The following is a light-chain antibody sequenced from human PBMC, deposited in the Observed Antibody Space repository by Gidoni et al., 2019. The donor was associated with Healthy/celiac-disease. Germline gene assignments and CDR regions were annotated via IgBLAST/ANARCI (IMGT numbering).Light chain of an antibody. CDR3: QQYNNWPRT. V-gene: IGKV3-15*01. Sequence: VMTPAPATLSVSPGERATLSCRASQSVSSNLPWYQQKPGQAPRPLIYGASTRETGIPARFSGSGSGTEFTLTISSLQSEDFAVYYCQQYNNWPRTFGQGTKVEIK. J-gene: IGKJ1*01. CDR2: GAS. CDR1: QSVSSN.